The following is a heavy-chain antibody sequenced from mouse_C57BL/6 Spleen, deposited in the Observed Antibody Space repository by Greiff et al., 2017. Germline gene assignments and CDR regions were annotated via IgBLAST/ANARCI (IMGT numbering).Heavy chain of an antibody. V-gene: IGHV1-64*01. J-gene: IGHJ1*03. CDR2: IHPNSGST. CDR1: GYTFTSYW. CDR3: ARGLGRGYWYFDV. Sequence: QVQLQQPGAELVKPGASVKLSCKASGYTFTSYWMHWVKQRPGQGLEWIGMIHPNSGSTNYNEKFKSKATLTVDKSSSTAYMQLSSLTSEDSAVYYCARGLGRGYWYFDVWGTGTPVTVSS. D-gene: IGHD4-1*01.